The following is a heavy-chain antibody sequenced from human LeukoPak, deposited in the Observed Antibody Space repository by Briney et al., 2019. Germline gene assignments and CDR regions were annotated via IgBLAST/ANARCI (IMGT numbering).Heavy chain of an antibody. CDR3: ARVVASTSIDS. J-gene: IGHJ4*02. CDR1: GGSISSYY. CDR2: IFHSGDV. V-gene: IGHV4-59*08. D-gene: IGHD2-15*01. Sequence: SETLSLTCTVSGGSISSYYYSWLRQPPGKGPEWIGSIFHSGDVYYNPSLKSRVTLSVDPSKNRFSLKVTSVTASDTAIYYCARVVASTSIDSWGQGTLVTVSS.